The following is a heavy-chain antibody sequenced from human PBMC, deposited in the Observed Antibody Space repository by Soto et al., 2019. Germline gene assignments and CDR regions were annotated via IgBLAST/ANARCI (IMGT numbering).Heavy chain of an antibody. J-gene: IGHJ4*02. V-gene: IGHV3-23*01. CDR3: ASRGTVTSFDY. Sequence: GGSLRLSCAASGFTFSSYAMSWVRQAPGKGLEWVSAISGSGGSTYYADSVKGRFTISRDNAKNSLYLQMNSLRAEDTAVYYCASRGTVTSFDYWGQGTLVTVSS. CDR2: ISGSGGST. CDR1: GFTFSSYA. D-gene: IGHD4-17*01.